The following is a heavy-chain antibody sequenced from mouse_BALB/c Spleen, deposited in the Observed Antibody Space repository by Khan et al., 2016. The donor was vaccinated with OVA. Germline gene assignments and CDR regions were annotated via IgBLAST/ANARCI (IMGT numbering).Heavy chain of an antibody. CDR3: AGRGYEYGRGDVFAY. CDR1: GFSLTNYS. V-gene: IGHV2-2*02. Sequence: QVQLKQLGPGLVQPSQSLSITCTVSGFSLTNYSVHWVRKSPGKGLEWLGVICSAGSTDYNAAFISRLTIRKDNSRSQVFFKMNSLQPNDTAIYDCAGRGYEYGRGDVFAYWGQGTLVTVSA. J-gene: IGHJ3*01. D-gene: IGHD2-4*01. CDR2: ICSAGST.